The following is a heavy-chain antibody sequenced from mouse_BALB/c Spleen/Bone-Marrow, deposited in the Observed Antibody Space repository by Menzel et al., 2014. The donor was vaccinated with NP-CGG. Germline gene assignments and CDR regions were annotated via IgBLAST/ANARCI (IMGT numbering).Heavy chain of an antibody. CDR3: ARKGNYVAMDY. D-gene: IGHD2-1*01. Sequence: QVQLQQPGAELAKPGASVKMSCKASGYTFTSYWMHWVKQRPGQGLEWIGYINPSTGYTEYNQKVKDKATLTADKSSSTAYMQLSSLTSEDSAVYYCARKGNYVAMDYWGQGTSVTVSS. CDR2: INPSTGYT. J-gene: IGHJ4*01. CDR1: GYTFTSYW. V-gene: IGHV1-7*01.